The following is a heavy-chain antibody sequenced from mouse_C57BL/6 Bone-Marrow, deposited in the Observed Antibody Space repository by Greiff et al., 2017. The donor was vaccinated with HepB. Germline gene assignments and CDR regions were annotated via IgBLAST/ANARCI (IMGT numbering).Heavy chain of an antibody. J-gene: IGHJ4*01. Sequence: QVQLQQSGAELARPGASVKLSCKASGYTFTSYGISWVKQRTGQGLEWIGEIYPRSGNTYYNEKFKGKATLTADKSSSTAYMELRSLTSEDSAVYFCARRGSSYHYAMDYWVKEPQSPSPQ. CDR3: ARRGSSYHYAMDY. CDR2: IYPRSGNT. CDR1: GYTFTSYG. D-gene: IGHD1-1*01. V-gene: IGHV1-81*01.